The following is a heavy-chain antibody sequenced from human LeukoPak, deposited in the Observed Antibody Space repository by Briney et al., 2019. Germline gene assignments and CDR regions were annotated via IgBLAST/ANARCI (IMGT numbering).Heavy chain of an antibody. CDR2: IYYSGST. V-gene: IGHV4-31*03. D-gene: IGHD5-24*01. Sequence: SETLSLTCTVSGGSISSGGSYWSWIRQHPGKGLEWMGYIYYSGSTYYNPSLKSRVTISVDTSKNQFSLKLSSVTAADTAVYYCARVGEMATMGAFDIWGQGTMVTVSS. J-gene: IGHJ3*02. CDR3: ARVGEMATMGAFDI. CDR1: GGSISSGGSY.